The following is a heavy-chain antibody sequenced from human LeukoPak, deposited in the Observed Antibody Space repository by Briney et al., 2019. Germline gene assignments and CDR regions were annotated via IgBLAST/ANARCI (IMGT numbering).Heavy chain of an antibody. CDR2: TSSDESSK. J-gene: IGHJ1*01. V-gene: IGHV3-30-3*01. CDR1: GFSFRNYA. Sequence: GGSLRLSCAVSGFSFRNYAMHWVRQAPGKGLEWVAVTSSDESSKYYADSVKGRFTISRDNSKNTLYLQMNSLRAEDTAVYYCARRTGAAPGEFFLHWGQGTLVTVSS. CDR3: ARRTGAAPGEFFLH. D-gene: IGHD6-19*01.